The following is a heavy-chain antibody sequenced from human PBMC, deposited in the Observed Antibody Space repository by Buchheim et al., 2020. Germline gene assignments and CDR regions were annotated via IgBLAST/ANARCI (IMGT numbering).Heavy chain of an antibody. CDR3: ARENWERPPHWYFDL. CDR2: VLHNGNT. D-gene: IGHD3-16*01. CDR1: GGSISSYY. V-gene: IGHV4-59*01. Sequence: QVQLQESGPGLVKPSETLSLTCTVSGGSISSYYWSWIRQPPGRGLEWIGYVLHNGNTHYNPSLNSRLSMSVDTSRHQFPLKLSSVTAADTAVYYCARENWERPPHWYFDLWGRGTL. J-gene: IGHJ2*01.